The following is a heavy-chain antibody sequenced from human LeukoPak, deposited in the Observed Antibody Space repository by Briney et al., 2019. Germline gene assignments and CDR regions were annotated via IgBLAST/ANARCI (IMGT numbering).Heavy chain of an antibody. CDR3: ARALEVGAFY. D-gene: IGHD1-1*01. V-gene: IGHV3-48*03. Sequence: GGSLRLSCAASGFTFSSYEMNWVRQAPGKGLEWVSYISSSGSTIYYADSVKGRFTISRDNAKNSLYLQMNSLRAEDTAVYYCARALEVGAFYWGQGTLVTVSS. CDR1: GFTFSSYE. CDR2: ISSSGSTI. J-gene: IGHJ4*02.